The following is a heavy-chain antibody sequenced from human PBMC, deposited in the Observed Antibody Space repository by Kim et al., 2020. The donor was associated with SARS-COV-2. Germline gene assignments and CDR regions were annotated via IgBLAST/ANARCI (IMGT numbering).Heavy chain of an antibody. V-gene: IGHV3-21*01. D-gene: IGHD2-2*01. J-gene: IGHJ5*02. Sequence: GGSLRLSCAASGFTFSSYSMNWVRQAPGKGLEWVSSISSSSSYIYYADSVKGRFTISRDNAKNSLYLQMNSLRAEDTAVYYCARDGVEEEYQLLNGAPLYNWFDPWGQRTLVTVSS. CDR2: ISSSSSYI. CDR3: ARDGVEEEYQLLNGAPLYNWFDP. CDR1: GFTFSSYS.